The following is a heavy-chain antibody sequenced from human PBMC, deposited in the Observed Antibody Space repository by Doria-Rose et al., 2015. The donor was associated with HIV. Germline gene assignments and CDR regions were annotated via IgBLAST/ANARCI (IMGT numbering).Heavy chain of an antibody. V-gene: IGHV2-26*01. D-gene: IGHD6-13*01. Sequence: TLKESGPVLVKPTETLTLTCTVSGVSLSSPGMGVSWIRQPPGKALEWLANIFSDDERSYKTCLKSRLTISRGTSKGQVVLTMTDMDPVDTATYYCARIKSSRWYHKYYYDFWGQGTLVIVSA. J-gene: IGHJ4*02. CDR2: IFSDDER. CDR3: ARIKSSRWYHKYYYDF. CDR1: GVSLSSPGMG.